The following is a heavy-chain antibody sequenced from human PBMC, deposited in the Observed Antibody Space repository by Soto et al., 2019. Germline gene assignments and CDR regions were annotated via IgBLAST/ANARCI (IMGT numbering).Heavy chain of an antibody. D-gene: IGHD2-15*01. Sequence: PSETLSLTCTVSGGSISSYYWSWIRQPPGKGLEWIGYIYYSGSTNYNPSLKSRVTISVDTSKNQFSLKLSSVTAAGTAVYYCARGDVVVVAEAFDIWGQGTMVTVSS. J-gene: IGHJ3*02. V-gene: IGHV4-59*01. CDR2: IYYSGST. CDR3: ARGDVVVVAEAFDI. CDR1: GGSISSYY.